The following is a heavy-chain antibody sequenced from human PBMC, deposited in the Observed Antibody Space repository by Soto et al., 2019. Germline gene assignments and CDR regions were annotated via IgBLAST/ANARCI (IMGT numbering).Heavy chain of an antibody. V-gene: IGHV4-4*07. D-gene: IGHD3-22*01. CDR3: ARGDFDSSGTGRYWYFDL. CDR1: GVSISGFY. CDR2: IYISGST. Sequence: SETVSLTCTFSGVSISGFYWNWIRQPAGEGLEWIGRIYISGSTNYNPSLRSRVTMSVDTSKNQFSLKLNSVTAADTAVYYCARGDFDSSGTGRYWYFDLWGRGTLVHVSS. J-gene: IGHJ2*01.